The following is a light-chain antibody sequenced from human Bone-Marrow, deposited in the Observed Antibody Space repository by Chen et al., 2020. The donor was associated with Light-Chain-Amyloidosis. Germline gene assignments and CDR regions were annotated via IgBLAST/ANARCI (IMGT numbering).Light chain of an antibody. Sequence: QSALPQPASVSGSPGPPITISCTGTSSDVGGDNHVSWYQQHPDKAPKLMIYEVTNRPSWVPDRFSGSKSDNTASLTISGLQTEDEADYFCSSYTITNTLVFGSGTRVTVL. CDR3: SSYTITNTLV. J-gene: IGLJ1*01. V-gene: IGLV2-14*01. CDR2: EVT. CDR1: SSDVGGDNH.